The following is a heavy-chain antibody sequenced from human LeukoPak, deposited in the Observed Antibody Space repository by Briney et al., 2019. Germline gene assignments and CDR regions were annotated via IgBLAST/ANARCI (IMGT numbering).Heavy chain of an antibody. CDR1: GFTFSSYG. CDR2: IRYDGSNK. J-gene: IGHJ4*02. CDR3: AKDHPPYQLLYRELDY. V-gene: IGHV3-30*02. Sequence: GGPLRLSCAASGFTFSSYGMHWVRQAPGKGLEWVAFIRYDGSNKYYADSVKGRFTISRDNSKNTLYLQMNSLRAEDTAVYYCAKDHPPYQLLYRELDYWGQGTLVTVSS. D-gene: IGHD2-2*02.